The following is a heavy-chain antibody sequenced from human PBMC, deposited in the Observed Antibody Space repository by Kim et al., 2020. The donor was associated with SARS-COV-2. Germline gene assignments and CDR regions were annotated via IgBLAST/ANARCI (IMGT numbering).Heavy chain of an antibody. CDR1: GGSISSCCYY. J-gene: IGHJ3*01. Sequence: SETLSLTCTVSGGSISSCCYYWIRIRPHPGKGLEWFGYINYSGSNYYNPSLKSRVTIAAYKTKNQFTLKLSTATAAAAAAYYWARDRGQVRCAFDLW. CDR3: ARDRGQVRCAFDL. CDR2: INYSGSN. V-gene: IGHV4-31*03. D-gene: IGHD2-15*01.